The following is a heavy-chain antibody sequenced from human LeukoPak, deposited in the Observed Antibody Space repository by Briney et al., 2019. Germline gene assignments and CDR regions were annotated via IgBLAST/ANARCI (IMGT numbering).Heavy chain of an antibody. D-gene: IGHD6-19*01. V-gene: IGHV3-53*01. Sequence: GGSLRLSCAASGFTFSSYWMHWVRQAPGKGLEWVSVIYSGGNAYYADSVKGRFTISRDNSKNTLYLQLNSLRAEDTAVYYCARARIAVAGTVGAFDIWGQGTMVTVSS. CDR3: ARARIAVAGTVGAFDI. CDR1: GFTFSSYW. J-gene: IGHJ3*02. CDR2: IYSGGNA.